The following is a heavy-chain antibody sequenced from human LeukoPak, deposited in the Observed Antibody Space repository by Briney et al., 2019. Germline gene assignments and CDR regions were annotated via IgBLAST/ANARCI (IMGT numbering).Heavy chain of an antibody. CDR3: ARIGDYDFDY. D-gene: IGHD4-17*01. J-gene: IGHJ4*02. CDR1: GFTFSSYW. Sequence: GSLRLSCAASGFTFSSYWMSWVRQAPGKGLEWVANIKQDGSEKYYVDSVKGRFTISRNNSKNTLYLQMNSLRAEDTAVYYCARIGDYDFDYWGQGTLVTVSS. V-gene: IGHV3-7*03. CDR2: IKQDGSEK.